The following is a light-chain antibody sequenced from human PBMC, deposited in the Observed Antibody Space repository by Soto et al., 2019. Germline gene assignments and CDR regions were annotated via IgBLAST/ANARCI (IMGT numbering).Light chain of an antibody. J-gene: IGKJ1*01. CDR3: QQYSSYSWT. Sequence: DIQMTQSPSTLSASVGDSVTITCRASQSISSWLAWYQQKPGKAPKLLIYKASSLESGVPSRFSGSGSGTEFTLTISSLQPDDFATYYCQQYSSYSWTFGQGTKVEIK. CDR2: KAS. V-gene: IGKV1-5*03. CDR1: QSISSW.